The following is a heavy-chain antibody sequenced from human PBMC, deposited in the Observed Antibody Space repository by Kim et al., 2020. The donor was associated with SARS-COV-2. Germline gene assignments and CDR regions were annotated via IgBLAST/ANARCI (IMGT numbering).Heavy chain of an antibody. D-gene: IGHD6-19*01. CDR3: ARGGIAVAGTRPYYYYGMDV. CDR1: GGSISSYY. V-gene: IGHV4-59*13. CDR2: IYYSGST. J-gene: IGHJ6*02. Sequence: SETLSLTCTVSGGSISSYYWSWIRQPPGKGLEWIGYIYYSGSTNYNPSLKSRVTISVDTSKNQFSLKLSSVTAADTAVYYCARGGIAVAGTRPYYYYGMDVWGQGTTVTVSS.